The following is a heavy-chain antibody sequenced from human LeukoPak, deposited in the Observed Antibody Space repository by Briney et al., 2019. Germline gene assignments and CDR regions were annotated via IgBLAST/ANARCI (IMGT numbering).Heavy chain of an antibody. J-gene: IGHJ3*02. D-gene: IGHD3-10*01. CDR1: GFTFSSYG. CDR3: AKQRRRVRGVISFDAFDI. Sequence: GRSLRLSCAASGFTFSSYGMHWVRQAPGKGLEWVAVISYDGSNKYYADSVKGRFTISRDNSKNTLYLQMNSLRAEDTAVYYCAKQRRRVRGVISFDAFDIWGQGTMVTVSS. CDR2: ISYDGSNK. V-gene: IGHV3-30*18.